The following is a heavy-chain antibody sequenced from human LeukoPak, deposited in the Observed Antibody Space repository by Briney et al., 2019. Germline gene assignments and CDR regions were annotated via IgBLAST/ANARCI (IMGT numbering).Heavy chain of an antibody. CDR1: GGSISSYY. D-gene: IGHD5-24*01. CDR3: ARVSVEMATRKDWYFDL. Sequence: SETLSLTCTVSGGSISSYYWSWIRQPAGKGLEWIGRIYTSGSTNYNPSLKSRVTISVDTSKNQFSLKLSSVTAADTAVYYCARVSVEMATRKDWYFDLWGRGTLVTVSS. J-gene: IGHJ2*01. V-gene: IGHV4-4*07. CDR2: IYTSGST.